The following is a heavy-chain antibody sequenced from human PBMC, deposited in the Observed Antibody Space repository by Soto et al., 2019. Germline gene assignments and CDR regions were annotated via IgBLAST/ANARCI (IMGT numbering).Heavy chain of an antibody. CDR3: ARDGGGCSSTSCYRGWFDP. V-gene: IGHV1-3*01. Sequence: ASVKVSCKASGYTFTSYAMHWVRQAPGQRPEWMGWINAGNGNTKYSQKFQGRVTITRDTSASTAYMELSSLRSEDTAVYYCARDGGGCSSTSCYRGWFDPWGQGTLVTVS. CDR1: GYTFTSYA. D-gene: IGHD2-2*01. CDR2: INAGNGNT. J-gene: IGHJ5*02.